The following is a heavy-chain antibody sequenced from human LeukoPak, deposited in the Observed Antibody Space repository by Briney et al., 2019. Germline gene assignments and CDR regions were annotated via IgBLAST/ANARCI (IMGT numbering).Heavy chain of an antibody. CDR2: IYHSGST. V-gene: IGHV4-4*02. CDR1: GGSISSSNW. D-gene: IGHD2-15*01. CDR3: ARAFSVVVAATPGAFDI. J-gene: IGHJ3*02. Sequence: SETLSLTCAVSGGSISSSNWWSWVRQPPGKGLEWIGEIYHSGSTNYNPSLKSRVTISVGKTKNQFSLKLSSVTAADTAVYYCARAFSVVVAATPGAFDIWGQGTMVTVSS.